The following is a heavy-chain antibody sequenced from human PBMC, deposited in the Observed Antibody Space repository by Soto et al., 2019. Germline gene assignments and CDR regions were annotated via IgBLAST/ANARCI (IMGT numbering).Heavy chain of an antibody. CDR2: INPGDSET. D-gene: IGHD3-9*01. CDR1: GYSFTSYW. Sequence: GDSLTISCKVSGYSFTSYWIAWVRQMPGKGLEWMAIINPGDSETKYSPSFQGQVTISADKSINTAFLQWGSLKASDTAMYYCARHATYYDSLSGYYFDYWGQGTQVTVSS. CDR3: ARHATYYDSLSGYYFDY. J-gene: IGHJ4*02. V-gene: IGHV5-51*01.